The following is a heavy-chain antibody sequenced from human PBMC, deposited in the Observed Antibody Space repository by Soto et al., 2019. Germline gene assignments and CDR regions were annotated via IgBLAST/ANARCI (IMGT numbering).Heavy chain of an antibody. CDR2: SRNKANSYNT. CDR3: ARDTGGSYDY. Sequence: EVQLLQSGGGLVQPGGSLRLSCAASGFTFSDYYMDWVRQVPEKGLEWLGRSRNKANSYNTEYAPSVKGRFSISRDDSKDSMYLQMNSLKSEDSAVYYCARDTGGSYDYWGQGALVTVSS. V-gene: IGHV3-72*01. D-gene: IGHD3-16*01. CDR1: GFTFSDYY. J-gene: IGHJ4*02.